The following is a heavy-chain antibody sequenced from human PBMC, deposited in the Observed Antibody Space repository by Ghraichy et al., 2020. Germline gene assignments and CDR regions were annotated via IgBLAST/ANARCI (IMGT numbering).Heavy chain of an antibody. CDR2: ISAYNGNT. CDR3: ARLHHYYDSSGYDY. CDR1: GYTFTSYG. D-gene: IGHD3-22*01. J-gene: IGHJ4*02. V-gene: IGHV1-18*01. Sequence: ASVKVSCKASGYTFTSYGISWVRQAPGQGLEWMGWISAYNGNTNYAQKLQGRVTMTTDTSTSTAYMELRSLRSDDTAVYYCARLHHYYDSSGYDYWGQGTLVTVSS.